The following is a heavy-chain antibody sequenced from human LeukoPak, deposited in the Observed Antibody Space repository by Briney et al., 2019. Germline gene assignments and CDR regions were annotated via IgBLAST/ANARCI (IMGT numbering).Heavy chain of an antibody. Sequence: ASVKVSCKASGYTFTGYYMHLVRQAPGQGLEWMGWINPNSGGTNYAQKVQGRVTMTRDTSISTAYMELSRLRSADTAVYYCARDRGWGKTYYFDYWGQGTLVTVSS. V-gene: IGHV1-2*02. CDR1: GYTFTGYY. CDR2: INPNSGGT. CDR3: ARDRGWGKTYYFDY. J-gene: IGHJ4*02. D-gene: IGHD3-16*01.